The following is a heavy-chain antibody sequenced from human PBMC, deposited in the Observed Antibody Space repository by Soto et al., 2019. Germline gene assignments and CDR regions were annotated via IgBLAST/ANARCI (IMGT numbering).Heavy chain of an antibody. D-gene: IGHD7-27*01. CDR1: GGSISGGKNY. Sequence: SETLSLTCTVSGGSISGGKNYWSWVRPSPGKEMEWFGYIYGRGSSKYNLYIKIPVTISQDTSSIRFSRTMNSVSAPDTAVDYCATNWGPCWFDSWDRGNRVTAST. CDR3: ATNWGPCWFDS. V-gene: IGHV4-61*01. J-gene: IGHJ5*01. CDR2: IYGRGSS.